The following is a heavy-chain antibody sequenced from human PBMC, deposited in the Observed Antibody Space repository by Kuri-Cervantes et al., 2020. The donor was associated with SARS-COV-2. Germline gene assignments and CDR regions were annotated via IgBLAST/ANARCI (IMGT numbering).Heavy chain of an antibody. CDR3: ARSEARYYYYYMDV. V-gene: IGHV1-8*01. CDR2: MNPNSGNT. Sequence: ASVKVSCKASGYTFTSYDINWVRQATGQGLEWMGWMNPNSGNTGYAQKFQGRVTMTRSTSISTAYMELSSLRSEDTAVYYCARSEARYYYYYMDVWGKGTTVTVSS. CDR1: GYTFTSYD. J-gene: IGHJ6*03. D-gene: IGHD6-6*01.